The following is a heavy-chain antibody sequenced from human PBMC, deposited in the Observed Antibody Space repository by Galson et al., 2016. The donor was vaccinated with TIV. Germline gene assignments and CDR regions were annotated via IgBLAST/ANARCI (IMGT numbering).Heavy chain of an antibody. V-gene: IGHV4-39*07. Sequence: SETLSLTCTVSGGSVISGDYHWGWIRQHPGKGLEWIGSMYYTGRTYYNPSLRGRVAISIDTSKSQFSLKLRSMTAADTAVYYCARDRPSGLFDHWGQGTQVTVSS. CDR3: ARDRPSGLFDH. CDR2: MYYTGRT. J-gene: IGHJ4*02. CDR1: GGSVISGDYH. D-gene: IGHD1-26*01.